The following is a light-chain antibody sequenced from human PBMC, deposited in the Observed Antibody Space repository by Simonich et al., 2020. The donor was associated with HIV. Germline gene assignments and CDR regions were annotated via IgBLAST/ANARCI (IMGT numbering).Light chain of an antibody. CDR1: QSVLSSSNNKNY. V-gene: IGKV4-1*01. J-gene: IGKJ4*01. Sequence: VMTQSPDSLAVSLGARATINCKSSQSVLSSSNNKNYLAWYQQKPGQPPKLLIYWASTRESGVPDRFSGSGSGTDFTLTISSLQAEDVAVYYCQQYYGTPLAFGGGTKVEVK. CDR2: WAS. CDR3: QQYYGTPLA.